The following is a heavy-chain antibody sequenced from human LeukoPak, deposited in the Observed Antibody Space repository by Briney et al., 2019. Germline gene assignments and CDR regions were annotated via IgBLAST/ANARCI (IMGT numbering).Heavy chain of an antibody. D-gene: IGHD3-10*01. J-gene: IGHJ3*02. V-gene: IGHV1-8*02. CDR1: GYTFTSYG. Sequence: ASVKVSRKASGYTFTSYGISWVRQAPGQGLEWMGWMNPNSGNTGYAQKFQGRVTMTRNTSISTAYMELSSLRSEDTAVYYCARARITMVRGVIIKYAFDIWGQGTMVTVSS. CDR3: ARARITMVRGVIIKYAFDI. CDR2: MNPNSGNT.